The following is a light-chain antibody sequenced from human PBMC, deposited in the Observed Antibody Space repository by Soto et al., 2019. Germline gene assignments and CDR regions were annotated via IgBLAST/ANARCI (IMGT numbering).Light chain of an antibody. J-gene: IGKJ1*01. Sequence: AIQMTQSPSSLSASVGDRVTITCRASQGIRNGLGWYQQKPGKAPKLLIYAASSLQSGVPSRFSGSGSGTDFTLTISSLQPEDFATYFCLQDFSYPRTFGQGTKVEIK. V-gene: IGKV1-6*01. CDR3: LQDFSYPRT. CDR1: QGIRNG. CDR2: AAS.